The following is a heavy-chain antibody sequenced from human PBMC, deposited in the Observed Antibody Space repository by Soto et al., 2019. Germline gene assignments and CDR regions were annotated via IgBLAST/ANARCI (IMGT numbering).Heavy chain of an antibody. Sequence: QVQLVESGGGVVQPGRSLRLSCAASGFTFSSYAMHWVRQAPGKGLEWVAVISYDGSNKYYADSVKGRFTISRDNSNNTPDRQMDSMRAEDTAVYYCGREWGIAVDGLDHWGQGTLLAVCS. D-gene: IGHD6-19*01. J-gene: IGHJ4*02. CDR2: ISYDGSNK. V-gene: IGHV3-30-3*01. CDR3: GREWGIAVDGLDH. CDR1: GFTFSSYA.